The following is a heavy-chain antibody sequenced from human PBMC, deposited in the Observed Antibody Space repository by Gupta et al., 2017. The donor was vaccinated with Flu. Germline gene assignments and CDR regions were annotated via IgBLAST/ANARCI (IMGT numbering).Heavy chain of an antibody. J-gene: IGHJ6*03. D-gene: IGHD5-12*01. CDR3: SRKVSLYCNSGSCSDYYQQYMDV. CDR2: IDHTGVI. Sequence: QVQLQQWGAGLLKPSQTLSLTCAISGGSFSGSYWTWLRQPPGKGLEWIGEIDHTGVINYNTPLNRRATISLDTSKRQFSLRLTSVTAADTATYYCSRKVSLYCNSGSCSDYYQQYMDVWGKGTTVIVSS. V-gene: IGHV4-34*01. CDR1: GGSFSGSY.